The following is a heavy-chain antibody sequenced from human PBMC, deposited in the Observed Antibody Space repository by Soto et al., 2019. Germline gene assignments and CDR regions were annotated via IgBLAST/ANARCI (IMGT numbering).Heavy chain of an antibody. Sequence: QVQLVQSGAEVKKPGSSVKVSCKASGGTFSSYAISWVRQAPGQGLEWMGGIIPIFGTANYAQKFQGRVTITADESTSTAYMELSSLRSEDTAVYYCARGAGSSPAPIFYYGTDVWGQGTTVTVSS. D-gene: IGHD6-13*01. CDR3: ARGAGSSPAPIFYYGTDV. CDR1: GGTFSSYA. J-gene: IGHJ6*02. V-gene: IGHV1-69*01. CDR2: IIPIFGTA.